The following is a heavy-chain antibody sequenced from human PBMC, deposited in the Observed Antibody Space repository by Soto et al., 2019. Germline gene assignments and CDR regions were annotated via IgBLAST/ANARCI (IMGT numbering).Heavy chain of an antibody. Sequence: LSLTCAVSGYSISSGYYWGWIRQPPGKGLEWIGSIYHSARTYYNPSLKSRATISVDTSNNKSSLKRSSVTAADTAVYYCARDRFLEGLPNCSVPWGQGTLVTVAS. CDR2: IYHSART. V-gene: IGHV4-38-2*02. J-gene: IGHJ5*02. D-gene: IGHD3-3*01. CDR1: GYSISSGYY. CDR3: ARDRFLEGLPNCSVP.